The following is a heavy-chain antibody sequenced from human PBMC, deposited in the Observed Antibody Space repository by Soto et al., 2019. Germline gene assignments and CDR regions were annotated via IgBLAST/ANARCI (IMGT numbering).Heavy chain of an antibody. CDR1: GFNVGAFA. D-gene: IGHD1-20*01. Sequence: GGSLRLSCAASGFNVGAFAVNWVRQAPGKGLEWVSGISVSDAFIYYADSVRGRFSISRDASENILYLQMNSLRVDDTALYYCTRETVDGITCLDYWCPGPPVTVSS. J-gene: IGHJ4*02. V-gene: IGHV3-23*01. CDR2: ISVSDAFI. CDR3: TRETVDGITCLDY.